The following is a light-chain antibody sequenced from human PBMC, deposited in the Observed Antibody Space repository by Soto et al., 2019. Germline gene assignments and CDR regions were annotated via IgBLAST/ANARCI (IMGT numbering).Light chain of an antibody. Sequence: QSVLTHPASVSGSPGQSITISCTGTSRDVGGYVSWYQQHPGKAPKLMIYEVSNRTSGVSNRFSGSKSGNTASLTISGLQAEDEADYYCRSYTSSNTVVFGGGTKVTVL. CDR3: RSYTSSNTVV. CDR1: SRDVGGY. CDR2: EVS. J-gene: IGLJ2*01. V-gene: IGLV2-14*01.